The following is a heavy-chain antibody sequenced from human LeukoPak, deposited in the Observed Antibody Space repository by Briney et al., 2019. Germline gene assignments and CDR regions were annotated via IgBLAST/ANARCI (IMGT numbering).Heavy chain of an antibody. CDR1: GYTFTSYD. Sequence: ASVKVSCKASGYTFTSYDINWVRQATGQGLEWMGWMNPNSGNTGYAQKFQGRVTMTRNTSISTAYMELSSLRSEDTAVYYCARGRRYCSSTSCYTGDYYYMDVWGKGTTVTVSS. CDR3: ARGRRYCSSTSCYTGDYYYMDV. CDR2: MNPNSGNT. J-gene: IGHJ6*03. V-gene: IGHV1-8*01. D-gene: IGHD2-2*02.